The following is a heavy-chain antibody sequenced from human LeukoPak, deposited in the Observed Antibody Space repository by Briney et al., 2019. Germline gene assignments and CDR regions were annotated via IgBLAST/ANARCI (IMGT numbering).Heavy chain of an antibody. CDR2: IYSDNT. Sequence: GGSLRLSCTVSGFTVSSNSMSWVRQAPGKGLEWVSFIYSDNTHYSDTVKGRFTISRDNSKNTLYLQMNSLRAEDTAVYYCARRAGAYSHPYDYWGQGTLVTVSS. D-gene: IGHD4/OR15-4a*01. CDR1: GFTVSSNS. CDR3: ARRAGAYSHPYDY. V-gene: IGHV3-53*01. J-gene: IGHJ4*02.